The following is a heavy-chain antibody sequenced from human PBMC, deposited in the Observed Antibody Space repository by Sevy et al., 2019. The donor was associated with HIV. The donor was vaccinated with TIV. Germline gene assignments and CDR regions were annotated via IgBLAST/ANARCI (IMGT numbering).Heavy chain of an antibody. Sequence: ASAKVSCKVSGYTLTELSMHWVRQAPGKGLEWMGGFDPEDGETIYAQKFQGRVTMTEDTSTDTAYMELSSLRSEDTAVYYCARELYCSSTSCPRGYNWFDPWGQGTLVTVSS. CDR3: ARELYCSSTSCPRGYNWFDP. CDR1: GYTLTELS. D-gene: IGHD2-2*01. V-gene: IGHV1-24*01. J-gene: IGHJ5*02. CDR2: FDPEDGET.